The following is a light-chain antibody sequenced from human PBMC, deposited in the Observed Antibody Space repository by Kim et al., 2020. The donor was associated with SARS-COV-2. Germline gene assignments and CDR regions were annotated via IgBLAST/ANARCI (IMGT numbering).Light chain of an antibody. CDR3: QSYDSSLSGWV. V-gene: IGLV1-40*01. Sequence: QTVTTSCTGGSPNIGAVYDVHWYQQLPGTAPKLLIYSNSNRPSGVPDRFSGSKSGTSASLAITGLQAEDEADYYCQSYDSSLSGWVFGGGTQLTVL. J-gene: IGLJ3*02. CDR1: SPNIGAVYD. CDR2: SNS.